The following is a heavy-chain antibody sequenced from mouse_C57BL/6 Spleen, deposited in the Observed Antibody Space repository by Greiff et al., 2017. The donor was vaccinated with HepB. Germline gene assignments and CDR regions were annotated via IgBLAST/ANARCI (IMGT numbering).Heavy chain of an antibody. CDR2: IRNKANNHAT. J-gene: IGHJ2*01. D-gene: IGHD2-1*01. Sequence: EVKLVESGGGLVQPGGSMKLSCAASGFTFSDAWMDWVRQSPEKGLEWVAEIRNKANNHATYYAESVKGRFTISRDDSKSSVYLQMNSLRSEDTGIYYCTSLYGNYGSFFDYWGQGTTLTVSS. CDR1: GFTFSDAW. CDR3: TSLYGNYGSFFDY. V-gene: IGHV6-6*01.